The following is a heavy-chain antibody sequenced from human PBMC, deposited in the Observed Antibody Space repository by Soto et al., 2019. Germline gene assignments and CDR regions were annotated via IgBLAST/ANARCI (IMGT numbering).Heavy chain of an antibody. V-gene: IGHV3-73*01. CDR2: IRSKANSYAT. CDR1: GFTFSCSA. D-gene: IGHD2-15*01. Sequence: GGSQSLSSASSGFTFSCSAMHLIRPTSGKGLEWVGRIRSKANSYATAYAASVKGRFTISRDDSKNTAYLQMNSLKTEDTAVYYCTSGIVVVVPATKGTTGRLGVYYYYGMDVWGQGTTVTVSS. J-gene: IGHJ6*02. CDR3: TSGIVVVVPATKGTTGRLGVYYYYGMDV.